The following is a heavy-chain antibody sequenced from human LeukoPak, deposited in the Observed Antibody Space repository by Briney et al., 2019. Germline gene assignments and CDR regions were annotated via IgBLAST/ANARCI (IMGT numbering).Heavy chain of an antibody. CDR3: AKDLSANWFDP. Sequence: GGSLRLSCAASGFIFSSYGMHWVRQAPGKGLEWVAFIQYDGSNKYYADSVKGRFTISRDNSKNTLYLQMNSLRAEDTAVYYCAKDLSANWFDPWGQGTLVTVSS. CDR1: GFIFSSYG. V-gene: IGHV3-30*02. CDR2: IQYDGSNK. J-gene: IGHJ5*02.